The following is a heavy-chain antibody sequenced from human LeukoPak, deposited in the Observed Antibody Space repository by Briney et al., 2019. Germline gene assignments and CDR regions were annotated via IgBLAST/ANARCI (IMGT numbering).Heavy chain of an antibody. CDR1: GYSFTNYW. D-gene: IGHD2-15*01. Sequence: GESLKISCKGSGYSFTNYWIGWVRQMPGKGLEWKGIIYPGDSNTRYSPSFQGQVTISVDKSVTTAYLQWSSLKASDTAVYYCATGRYCSGGTCYSSLDFWGQGTLVTVSS. J-gene: IGHJ4*01. V-gene: IGHV5-51*01. CDR3: ATGRYCSGGTCYSSLDF. CDR2: IYPGDSNT.